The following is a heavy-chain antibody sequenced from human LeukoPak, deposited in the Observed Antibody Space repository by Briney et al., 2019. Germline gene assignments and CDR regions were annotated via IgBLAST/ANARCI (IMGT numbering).Heavy chain of an antibody. CDR1: EFTFSDYY. V-gene: IGHV3-11*01. D-gene: IGHD2-2*02. CDR3: ARGRSVVVPAAIIGDY. Sequence: GGSLRLSCAASEFTFSDYYMSWIRQAPGKGLEWVSYISSSGSTIYYADSVKGRFTISRDNAKNSLYLQMNSLRAEDTAVYYCARGRSVVVPAAIIGDYWGQGTLVTVSS. CDR2: ISSSGSTI. J-gene: IGHJ4*02.